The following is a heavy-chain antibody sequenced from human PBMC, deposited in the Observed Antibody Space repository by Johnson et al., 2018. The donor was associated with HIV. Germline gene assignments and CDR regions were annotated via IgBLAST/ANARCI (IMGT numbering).Heavy chain of an antibody. CDR2: ISYDGSNK. V-gene: IGHV3-30-3*01. J-gene: IGHJ3*02. D-gene: IGHD2-15*01. Sequence: QMLLVESGGGVVQPGRSLRLSCAASGFTFSSYAMHWVRQAPGKGLEWVAVISYDGSNKYYADSVKGRFTISRDNAKNSLYLQMNSLRAEDTALYYCARDRDGSFYVTDYAFDIWGQGTMVAVS. CDR1: GFTFSSYA. CDR3: ARDRDGSFYVTDYAFDI.